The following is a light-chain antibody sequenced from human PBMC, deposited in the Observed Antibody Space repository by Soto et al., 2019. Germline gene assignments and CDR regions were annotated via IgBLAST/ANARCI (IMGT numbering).Light chain of an antibody. J-gene: IGLJ3*02. Sequence: QSVLTQPPSVSDAPRQRVTISCSGSSSNIGKSAVNWYQQLPGKAPKLLIYYDNLLPSGISDRFSGSKSGTSASLAISGLQSDDEAHYYCAAWDDSVNGWVFGGGTKLTVL. CDR3: AAWDDSVNGWV. V-gene: IGLV1-36*01. CDR1: SSNIGKSA. CDR2: YDN.